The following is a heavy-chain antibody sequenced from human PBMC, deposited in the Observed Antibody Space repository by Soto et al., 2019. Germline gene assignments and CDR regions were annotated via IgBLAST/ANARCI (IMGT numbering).Heavy chain of an antibody. J-gene: IGHJ3*02. Sequence: QLHLVQSGAVVKKPGASVTVSCSASGYPVTAYYMHWVRQAPGRGLEWMGGINPATGAAKYTQTCQGRGPQAREPSTSTVFLEPRGLTPGERAGFYGARGGGVGVAGSAAFDMWGQGTLVTVSS. CDR3: ARGGGVGVAGSAAFDM. CDR2: INPATGAA. D-gene: IGHD3-3*01. CDR1: GYPVTAYY. V-gene: IGHV1-2*02.